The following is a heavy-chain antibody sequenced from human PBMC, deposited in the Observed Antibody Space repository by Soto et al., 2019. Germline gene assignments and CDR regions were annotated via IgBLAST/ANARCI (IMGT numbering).Heavy chain of an antibody. Sequence: PGGSLRLSCAASGFTFSSYEMNWVRQAPGKGLEWVSYISSSGSTIYYADSVKGRFTISRDNAKNSLYLQMNSLRAEDTAVYYCARDFSGVPAAIWTTGMDVWGQGTTVTVSS. J-gene: IGHJ6*02. CDR3: ARDFSGVPAAIWTTGMDV. CDR1: GFTFSSYE. D-gene: IGHD2-2*02. V-gene: IGHV3-48*03. CDR2: ISSSGSTI.